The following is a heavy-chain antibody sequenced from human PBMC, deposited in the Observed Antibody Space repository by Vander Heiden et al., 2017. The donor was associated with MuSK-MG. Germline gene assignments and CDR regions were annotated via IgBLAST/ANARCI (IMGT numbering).Heavy chain of an antibody. CDR3: ARGKGVTGV. Sequence: QLQLQQWGPGLLKPSETLSPTCPAYGGSFSGYYWSWIRQPPGKGLEWIGEINHSGSTNYNPSLKSRVTISVDTSKNQFSLKLSSVTAADTAVYYCARGKGVTGVWGKGTTVTVSS. D-gene: IGHD3-10*01. CDR1: GGSFSGYY. CDR2: INHSGST. J-gene: IGHJ6*04. V-gene: IGHV4-34*01.